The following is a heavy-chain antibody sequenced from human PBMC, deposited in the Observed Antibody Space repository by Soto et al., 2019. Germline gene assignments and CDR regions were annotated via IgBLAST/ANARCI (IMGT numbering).Heavy chain of an antibody. CDR1: RYTFISYD. CDR3: ARGQEVWWNAGPLGLHDLAV. D-gene: IGHD2-21*01. J-gene: IGHJ6*02. CDR2: MNPNSGNT. Sequence: QVQLVQSGAEVKKSGASVKVSCKASRYTFISYDINWVRQATGQGLEWMGWMNPNSGNTGYAQKFQGRITMTRNTSITPASMELSSRRSEYTAVYYCARGQEVWWNAGPLGLHDLAVWGQGTTVTVSS. V-gene: IGHV1-8*01.